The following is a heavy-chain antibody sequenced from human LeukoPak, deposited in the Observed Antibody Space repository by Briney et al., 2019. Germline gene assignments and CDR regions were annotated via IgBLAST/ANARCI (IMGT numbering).Heavy chain of an antibody. J-gene: IGHJ4*02. CDR1: GFSLSTSGMC. CDR3: AGQFGGVIADIAP. Sequence: SGPALVKPTQTLTLTCTFSGFSLSTSGMCVSWIRQPPGKALEWIGSIYYSGSTYYNPSLKSRVTISVDTSKNQFSLKLSSVTAADTAVYYCAGQFGGVIADIAPWGQGTLVTVSS. CDR2: IYYSGST. V-gene: IGHV4-39*07. D-gene: IGHD3-16*02.